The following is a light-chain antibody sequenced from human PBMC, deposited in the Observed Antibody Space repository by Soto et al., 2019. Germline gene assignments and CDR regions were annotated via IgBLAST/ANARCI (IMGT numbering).Light chain of an antibody. J-gene: IGKJ4*01. CDR2: AAS. CDR3: QQYDNLLT. Sequence: IQLTQSPSSLSASVGYRVTITCRASQSISSYLNWYQQKPGKAPKLLIFAASSLQSGVPSRFSGSGSGTDFTFTISSLQPEDIATYYCQQYDNLLTFGGGTKVDIK. V-gene: IGKV1-33*01. CDR1: QSISSY.